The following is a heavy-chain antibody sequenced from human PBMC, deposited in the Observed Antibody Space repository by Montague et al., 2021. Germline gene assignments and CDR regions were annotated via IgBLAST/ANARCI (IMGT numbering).Heavy chain of an antibody. CDR3: AHRDVWAAGQNGFDA. Sequence: PALVKPTQTLTLTCTFSGFSISTSRVGVGWIRQPPGKALEWLALIYWDDEQRYGPSLKRRLTITKDTSKNQVVLTMTNIDPVDTGTYYCAHRDVWAAGQNGFDAWGQGALVTVSS. J-gene: IGHJ5*02. CDR2: IYWDDEQ. CDR1: GFSISTSRVG. V-gene: IGHV2-5*05. D-gene: IGHD6-13*01.